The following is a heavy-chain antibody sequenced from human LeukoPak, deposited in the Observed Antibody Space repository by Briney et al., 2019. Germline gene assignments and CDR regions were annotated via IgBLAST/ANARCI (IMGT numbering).Heavy chain of an antibody. Sequence: GGSLRLSCAASGFPFDEHAMHWVRQAPGKGLEWVSGISYSSETIGYVDSVKGRFTVSRDNVRKSLYLQMNSLRIEDTALYYCAKDRGGGSQLGDAYDVWGQGTMVSVSS. D-gene: IGHD5-24*01. V-gene: IGHV3-9*01. J-gene: IGHJ3*01. CDR3: AKDRGGGSQLGDAYDV. CDR1: GFPFDEHA. CDR2: ISYSSETI.